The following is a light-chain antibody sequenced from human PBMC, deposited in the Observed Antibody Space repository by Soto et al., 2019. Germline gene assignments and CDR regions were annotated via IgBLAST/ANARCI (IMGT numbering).Light chain of an antibody. CDR2: EVS. Sequence: QSVLTQPASVSGSPGHSITISCTGTSGDVGGYNFVSWYQQHPGKAPKLIIYEVSNRPSGVSNRFSGSKSGNTASLTISGLQAEDEADYYCSSFSSSSTPRVFGTGTQLTVL. CDR1: SGDVGGYNF. J-gene: IGLJ1*01. V-gene: IGLV2-14*01. CDR3: SSFSSSSTPRV.